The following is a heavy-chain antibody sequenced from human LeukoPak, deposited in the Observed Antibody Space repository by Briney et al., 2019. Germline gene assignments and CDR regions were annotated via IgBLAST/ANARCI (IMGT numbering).Heavy chain of an antibody. CDR2: TYYTTKWYN. V-gene: IGHV6-1*01. J-gene: IGHJ5*02. D-gene: IGHD3-10*01. CDR3: AREGWFGEPPSHWFDP. CDR1: GDSVSSKSAT. Sequence: SQTLSLTCAISGDSVSSKSATWNWIRQSPSRGLEWLGRTYYTTKWYNDYAISVKSRITINPDTSKNQFSLQLNSVTPEDTAVYYCAREGWFGEPPSHWFDPWGQGTLVTVSS.